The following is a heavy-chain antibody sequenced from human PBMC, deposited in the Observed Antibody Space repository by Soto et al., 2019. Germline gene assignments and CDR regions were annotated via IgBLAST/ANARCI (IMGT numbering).Heavy chain of an antibody. V-gene: IGHV1-3*01. Sequence: GASVKVSCKASGYTFFSFAIHWVRQAPGQRLEWMGWINAGNGDTKYSQKFQGRVTITRDTSASTAYMELSSLTSEDTAVYYCGRETLVALDYWGQGTLVTVSS. J-gene: IGHJ4*02. CDR2: INAGNGDT. CDR1: GYTFFSFA. CDR3: GRETLVALDY. D-gene: IGHD2-8*02.